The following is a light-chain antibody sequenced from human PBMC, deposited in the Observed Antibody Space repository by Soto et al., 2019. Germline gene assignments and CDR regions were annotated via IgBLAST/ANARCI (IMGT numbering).Light chain of an antibody. Sequence: DIVMTQSPDSLVVSLGERATITCKSSQSVLYSSNNKNYLAWYQQKPGQSPKLLIYWSFSRESGVPDRFSGSGSGTDFTLTISSLQAEDVAVYYCQQYYATPYSFGQGTKLEI. CDR1: QSVLYSSNNKNY. CDR3: QQYYATPYS. V-gene: IGKV4-1*01. CDR2: WSF. J-gene: IGKJ2*03.